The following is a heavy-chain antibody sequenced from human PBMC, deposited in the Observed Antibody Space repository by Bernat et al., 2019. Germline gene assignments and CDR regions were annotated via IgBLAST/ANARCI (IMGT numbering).Heavy chain of an antibody. CDR3: ARAIMTPWSPFDI. CDR2: ISGSGGST. J-gene: IGHJ3*02. D-gene: IGHD3-16*01. Sequence: EVQLLESGGGLVQPGGSLRLSCAASGFTFSSYAMSWVRQAPGKGLEWVSAISGSGGSTYYADSVKGRFTISRDNYKNTLYLQMNSLRAEDTAVYYCARAIMTPWSPFDIWGQGTMVTVSS. CDR1: GFTFSSYA. V-gene: IGHV3-23*01.